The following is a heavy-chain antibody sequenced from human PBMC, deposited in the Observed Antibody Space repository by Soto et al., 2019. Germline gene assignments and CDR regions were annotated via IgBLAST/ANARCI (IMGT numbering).Heavy chain of an antibody. CDR3: ARDSASRGAPVSFDY. Sequence: EVQLVESGGGRVKPGGSLRLSCAASGFIFGSYAMNWVRQAPGKGLEWVSSISGGGRYTYYADSLKGRFTISRDNAKTSLYLQMNSLRVEDTAVYYCARDSASRGAPVSFDYWGQGTLVTVSS. J-gene: IGHJ4*02. CDR2: ISGGGRYT. V-gene: IGHV3-21*01. D-gene: IGHD3-10*01. CDR1: GFIFGSYA.